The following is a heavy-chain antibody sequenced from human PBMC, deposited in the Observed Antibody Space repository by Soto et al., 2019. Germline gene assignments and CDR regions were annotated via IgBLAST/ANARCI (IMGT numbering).Heavy chain of an antibody. CDR1: GASMSSSNYH. V-gene: IGHV4-39*01. CDR3: TTYGGDTGRFDY. CDR2: SGTT. D-gene: IGHD4-17*01. J-gene: IGHJ4*02. Sequence: QLQLQESGPGLVKPSETLSLTCTVSGASMSSSNYHWGWIRQPPGKGPEWIGSGTTNYNPSLRGRVTISLDTSKNQFFLKLTSVTAADTAVYYCTTYGGDTGRFDYWGQGTLVTVSS.